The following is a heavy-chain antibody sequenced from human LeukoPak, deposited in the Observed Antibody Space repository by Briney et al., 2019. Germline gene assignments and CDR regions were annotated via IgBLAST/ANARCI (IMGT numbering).Heavy chain of an antibody. CDR1: GYTFTSYA. V-gene: IGHV1-3*03. D-gene: IGHD6-13*01. CDR3: ARDNSSSWYSLYYYYYMDV. J-gene: IGHJ6*03. Sequence: ASVKVSCKASGYTFTSYAMHWVRQAPGQRLEWMGWINAGNGNTKYSQEFQGRVTITRDTSASTAYMELSSLRSEDTAVYYCARDNSSSWYSLYYYYYMDVWGKGTTVTISS. CDR2: INAGNGNT.